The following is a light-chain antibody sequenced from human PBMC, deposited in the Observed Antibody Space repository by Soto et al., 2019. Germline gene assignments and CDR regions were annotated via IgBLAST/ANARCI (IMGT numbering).Light chain of an antibody. Sequence: DIVMTQSPLSLPVTPGEPASISCRSSQSLLHSNGYNYLDWYLQKPGQSPQLLIYLGSNRASGVPDRFTGSRSGPDFTLKISRVEAEDVGVSYCMQALQIFTFGGGTKVEIK. CDR3: MQALQIFT. CDR1: QSLLHSNGYNY. CDR2: LGS. J-gene: IGKJ4*01. V-gene: IGKV2-28*01.